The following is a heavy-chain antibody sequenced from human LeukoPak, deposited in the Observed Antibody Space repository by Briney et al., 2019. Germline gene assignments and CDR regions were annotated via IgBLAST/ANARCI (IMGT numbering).Heavy chain of an antibody. CDR2: ISTYNGNT. CDR3: ARDAGYCSGGSCHDWFDP. CDR1: GYTFTSYG. D-gene: IGHD2-15*01. V-gene: IGHV1-18*01. Sequence: ASVKVSCKASGYTFTSYGISWVRQAPGQGLEWMGWISTYNGNTNYAQKLQGRVTMTSDTSTSTAYMELRSLRSDDTAVYYCARDAGYCSGGSCHDWFDPWGQGTLVTVSS. J-gene: IGHJ5*02.